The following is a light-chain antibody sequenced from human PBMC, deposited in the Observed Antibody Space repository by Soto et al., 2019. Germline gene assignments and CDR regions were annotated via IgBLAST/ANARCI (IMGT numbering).Light chain of an antibody. CDR2: EVS. J-gene: IGLJ3*02. V-gene: IGLV2-14*01. CDR1: SSDIGGYNY. Sequence: HSALTQPASVSGSPGQSITISCTGSSSDIGGYNYVSWYQQYPGKAPKLMIYEVSNRPSGVSNRFSASKSGNTASLTISGLQAEDETDYYCSSYTNSGTWVFGGGTKVTVL. CDR3: SSYTNSGTWV.